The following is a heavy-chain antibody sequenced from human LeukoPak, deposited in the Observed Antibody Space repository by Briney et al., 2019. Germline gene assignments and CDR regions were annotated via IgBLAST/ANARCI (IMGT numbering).Heavy chain of an antibody. CDR2: IYHSGST. V-gene: IGHV4-38-2*02. D-gene: IGHD4-17*01. CDR1: GYSISSGYY. Sequence: PSETLSLTCAVSGYSISSGYYWGWIRQPPGKGLEWIGSIYHSGSTYYNPSLKSRVTISVDTSKNQFSPKLSSVTAADTAVYYCARDRRSYGDYAAFDIWGQGTMVTVSS. J-gene: IGHJ3*02. CDR3: ARDRRSYGDYAAFDI.